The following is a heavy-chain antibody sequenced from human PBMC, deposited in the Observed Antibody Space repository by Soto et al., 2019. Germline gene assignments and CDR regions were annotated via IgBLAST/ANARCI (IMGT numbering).Heavy chain of an antibody. V-gene: IGHV1-18*01. Sequence: ASVKVSCKTSGYTFSDYGISWVRQAPGQGLEWMGWISAKNGNTNFAQKFRGRVTMITDTSTNTVYMELRNLRLDDTAVYYCAREPPETPPDYWGQGTLVTVSS. CDR3: AREPPETPPDY. J-gene: IGHJ4*02. CDR2: ISAKNGNT. CDR1: GYTFSDYG.